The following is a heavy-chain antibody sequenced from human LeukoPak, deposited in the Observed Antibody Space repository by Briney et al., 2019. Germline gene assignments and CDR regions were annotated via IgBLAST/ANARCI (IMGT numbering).Heavy chain of an antibody. CDR3: ARGKQNAVDY. J-gene: IGHJ4*02. CDR2: IHASGST. V-gene: IGHV4-4*07. D-gene: IGHD1-1*01. CDR1: SGSISGSYY. Sequence: KPSETLSLTCTVSSGSISGSYYWSWIRPPAGKGLEWIGRIHASGSTICDPSLKSRVTISVDKSNNQFSLMVTSVTAADTAVYYCARGKQNAVDYWGQGILVTVSS.